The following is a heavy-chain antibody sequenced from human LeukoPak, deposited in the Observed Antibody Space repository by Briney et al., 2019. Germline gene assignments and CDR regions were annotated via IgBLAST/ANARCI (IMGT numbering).Heavy chain of an antibody. J-gene: IGHJ4*02. CDR3: ARVPAVAALPDY. CDR2: IYSGGST. V-gene: IGHV3-53*01. Sequence: GGPLRLSCAASGFTVSSNYMSWVRQAPGKGLEWVSVIYSGGSTYYADSVKGRFTISIDKSKNTLYLQMNSLRAQDTAVYYCARVPAVAALPDYWGQGTLVTVSS. D-gene: IGHD6-19*01. CDR1: GFTVSSNY.